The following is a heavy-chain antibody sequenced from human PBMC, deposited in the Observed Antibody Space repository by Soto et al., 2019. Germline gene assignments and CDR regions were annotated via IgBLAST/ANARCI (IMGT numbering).Heavy chain of an antibody. CDR1: GFTFSSYA. V-gene: IGHV3-30-3*01. CDR3: ARDGDYYDSSGYYYYFDY. CDR2: ISYDGSNK. Sequence: GGSLRLSCAASGFTFSSYAMHWVRQAPGKGLEWVAVISYDGSNKYYADPVKGRFTISRDNSKNTLYLQMNSLRAEDTAVYYCARDGDYYDSSGYYYYFDYWGQGTLVTVSS. D-gene: IGHD3-22*01. J-gene: IGHJ4*02.